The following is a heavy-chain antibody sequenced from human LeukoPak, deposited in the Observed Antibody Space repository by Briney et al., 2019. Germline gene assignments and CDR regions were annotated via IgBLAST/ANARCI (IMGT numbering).Heavy chain of an antibody. CDR1: GGSISSGGYS. CDR3: ARATAEIFGVVIIPVPERVFDY. V-gene: IGHV4-30-2*01. CDR2: IYHSGST. J-gene: IGHJ4*02. Sequence: PSQTLSLTCAVSGGSISSGGYSWSWIRQPPGKGLEWIGYIYHSGSTYYNPSLKSRVTISVDRSKNQFSLKLSSVTAADTAVYYCARATAEIFGVVIIPVPERVFDYWGQGTLVTVSS. D-gene: IGHD3-3*01.